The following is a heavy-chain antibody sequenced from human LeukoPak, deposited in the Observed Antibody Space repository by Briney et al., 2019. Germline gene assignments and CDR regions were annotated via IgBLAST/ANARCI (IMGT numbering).Heavy chain of an antibody. V-gene: IGHV3-23*01. CDR2: ISGSGGST. CDR1: GFTFSNYA. CDR3: ATGRRSGDLLPFDY. Sequence: GGSLRLSCAASGFTFSNYAMTWVRQAPGKGLEWVSFISGSGGSTFYADSVKGRFTISRDISKNTLYLQMNSLRAEDTAVYFCATGRRSGDLLPFDYWGQGTLVTVSS. D-gene: IGHD4-17*01. J-gene: IGHJ4*02.